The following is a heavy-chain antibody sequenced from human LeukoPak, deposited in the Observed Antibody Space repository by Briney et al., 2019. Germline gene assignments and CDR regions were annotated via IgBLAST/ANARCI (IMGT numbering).Heavy chain of an antibody. CDR2: ISGSGSGGST. J-gene: IGHJ6*04. CDR1: GFTFSSYG. Sequence: GGSLRLSCAASGFTFSSYGMTWVRQAPGKGLEWVSAISGSGSGGSTYYADSVKGRFTISRDNSKNTLYLQVNSLRAEDTAVYYCAELGITMIGGVWGKGTTVTISS. V-gene: IGHV3-23*01. CDR3: AELGITMIGGV. D-gene: IGHD3-10*02.